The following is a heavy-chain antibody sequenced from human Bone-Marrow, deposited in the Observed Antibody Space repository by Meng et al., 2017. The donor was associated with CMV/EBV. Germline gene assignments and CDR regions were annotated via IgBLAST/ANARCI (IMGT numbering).Heavy chain of an antibody. CDR3: ARDPAAAGLMDV. V-gene: IGHV3-30*02. CDR2: IRYDGSNK. D-gene: IGHD6-13*01. Sequence: GGSLRLSCAASGFTFSSYGMHWVRQAPGKGLEWVAFIRYDGSNKYYADSVKGRFTISRDNCKNTLYLQMHSLRAEDTAVYYCARDPAAAGLMDVWGQGTKVTVSS. CDR1: GFTFSSYG. J-gene: IGHJ6*02.